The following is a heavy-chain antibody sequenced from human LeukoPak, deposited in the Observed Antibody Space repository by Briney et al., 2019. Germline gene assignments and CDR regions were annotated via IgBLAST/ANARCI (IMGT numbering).Heavy chain of an antibody. J-gene: IGHJ4*01. V-gene: IGHV3-23*01. Sequence: PGGSLRLSCAASGFTFSSYAMSWVRQAPGKGLEWVSAISGSGGSTYYADSVKGRFTISRDNSKNTLYLQMNSLRAEDTPIYYCSKEGLYDYSNYYFDYWGHGTLVTVSS. D-gene: IGHD4-11*01. CDR3: SKEGLYDYSNYYFDY. CDR1: GFTFSSYA. CDR2: ISGSGGST.